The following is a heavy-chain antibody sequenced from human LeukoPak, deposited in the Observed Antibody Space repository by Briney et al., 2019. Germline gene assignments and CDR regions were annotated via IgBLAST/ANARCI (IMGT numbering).Heavy chain of an antibody. V-gene: IGHV4-59*08. J-gene: IGHJ4*02. Sequence: SETLSLTCTVSGGSISSYYWSWIRQPPGKGLEWIGYIYYSGSTNYNPSLKSRVTISVDTSKNQFSLKLSSVTAAHTAVYYCARTTGIVGAGFDYWGQGTLVTVSS. D-gene: IGHD1-26*01. CDR1: GGSISSYY. CDR3: ARTTGIVGAGFDY. CDR2: IYYSGST.